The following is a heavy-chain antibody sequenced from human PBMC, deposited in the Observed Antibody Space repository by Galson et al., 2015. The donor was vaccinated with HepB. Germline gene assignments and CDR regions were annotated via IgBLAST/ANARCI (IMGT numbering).Heavy chain of an antibody. Sequence: ALRLCYAGSGFIFSSYSMNWGGQAPGKGLVRLSSMKGNNTDIRYAESVKGRFTISRDNAKNSLYLQMNSLRDEDTAVYFCARDYLWAFDIWGQGTVVTVSS. J-gene: IGHJ3*02. CDR2: MKGNNTDI. D-gene: IGHD2-21*01. CDR3: ARDYLWAFDI. V-gene: IGHV3-21*01. CDR1: GFIFSSYS.